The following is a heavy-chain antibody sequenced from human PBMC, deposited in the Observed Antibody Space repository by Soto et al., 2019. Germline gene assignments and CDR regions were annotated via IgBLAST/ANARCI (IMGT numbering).Heavy chain of an antibody. J-gene: IGHJ4*02. V-gene: IGHV3-74*01. CDR3: AGIYYYGSGSYYDPLFDY. CDR2: INTDGSGT. CDR1: GFTFSSDW. D-gene: IGHD3-10*01. Sequence: SGFTFSSDWMHWVRQAPGKGLVWVSRINTDGSGTTYADSVKGRFTISRDNAKNSLYLQMSSLRAEDTAVYYCAGIYYYGSGSYYDPLFDYWGQGTLVTVSS.